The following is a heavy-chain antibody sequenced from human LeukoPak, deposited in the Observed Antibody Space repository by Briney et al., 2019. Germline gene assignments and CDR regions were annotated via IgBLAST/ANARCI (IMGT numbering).Heavy chain of an antibody. Sequence: ASVKVSCKASGYTFTSYGISWVRQAPGQGLEWMGWISAYNGNTNYAQKLQGRVTMTTDTSTSTAYVELRSLRSDDTAVYYDTRVGYSGGWYRYYVMDVWAQGTRVTASS. V-gene: IGHV1-18*01. CDR2: ISAYNGNT. D-gene: IGHD6-19*01. CDR3: TRVGYSGGWYRYYVMDV. CDR1: GYTFTSYG. J-gene: IGHJ6*02.